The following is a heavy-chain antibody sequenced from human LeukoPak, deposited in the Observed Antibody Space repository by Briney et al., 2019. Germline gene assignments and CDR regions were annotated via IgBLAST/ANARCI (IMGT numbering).Heavy chain of an antibody. D-gene: IGHD6-19*01. V-gene: IGHV4-39*01. CDR3: ASVFYSSGWYNWSFDY. Sequence: SETLSLTCTVSGGSISSSSYYWGWIRQPPGKGLEWIGSIYYSGSTYYNPSLKSRVTISVDTSKNQFSLKLSSVTAADTAVYYCASVFYSSGWYNWSFDYWGQGTLSPSPQ. CDR2: IYYSGST. J-gene: IGHJ4*02. CDR1: GGSISSSSYY.